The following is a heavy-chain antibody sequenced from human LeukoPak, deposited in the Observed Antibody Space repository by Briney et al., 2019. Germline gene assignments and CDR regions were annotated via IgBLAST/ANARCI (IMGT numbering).Heavy chain of an antibody. D-gene: IGHD3-22*01. CDR1: GFTFSSYG. CDR3: AKGRENYYDSSDNFDY. Sequence: GGSLRLSCAASGFTFSSYGMHWVRQAPGKGLEWVAVISYDGSNKYYADSVKGRFTISRDSSKNTLYLQMNSLRAEDTAVYDCAKGRENYYDSSDNFDYWGQGTLVTVSS. CDR2: ISYDGSNK. J-gene: IGHJ4*02. V-gene: IGHV3-30*18.